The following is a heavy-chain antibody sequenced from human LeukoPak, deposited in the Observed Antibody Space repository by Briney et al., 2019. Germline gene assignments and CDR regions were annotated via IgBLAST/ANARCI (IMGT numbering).Heavy chain of an antibody. CDR1: GFTFSNYA. V-gene: IGHV3-30*04. CDR2: ISYDGSNK. J-gene: IGHJ3*02. Sequence: PGRSLRLSCVASGFTFSNYAMHWVRQAPGKGLEWVAVISYDGSNKYYADSVKGRFTISRDNSKNTLYLQMNSLRAEDTAVYYCARCYYDSSGYHLWAFDIWGQGTMVTVSS. CDR3: ARCYYDSSGYHLWAFDI. D-gene: IGHD3-22*01.